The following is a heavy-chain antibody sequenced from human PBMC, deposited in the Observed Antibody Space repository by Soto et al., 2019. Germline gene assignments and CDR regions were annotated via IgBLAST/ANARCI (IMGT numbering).Heavy chain of an antibody. CDR1: GFTFDDYT. D-gene: IGHD2-15*01. J-gene: IGHJ6*02. V-gene: IGHV3-43*01. CDR3: AKDAYCSGGSCQTQRPPHYNGMDV. Sequence: GGSLRLSCAASGFTFDDYTMHWVRQAPGKGLEWVSLISWDGGSTYYADSVKGRFTISRDNSKNSLYLQMNSLRTEDTALYYCAKDAYCSGGSCQTQRPPHYNGMDVWGQGTTVTVSS. CDR2: ISWDGGST.